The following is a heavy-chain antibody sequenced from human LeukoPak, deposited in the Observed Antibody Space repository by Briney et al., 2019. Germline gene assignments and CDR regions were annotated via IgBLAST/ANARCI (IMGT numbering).Heavy chain of an antibody. CDR1: GFTFSSYT. Sequence: HPGGSLRLSCAASGFTFSSYTMSWVRQAPRKGLEWVSSIVGSGGRTYYADSVKGRFTVSRDDSKNTMYLLVNSLRAEDTATYYCARIPTFYGDYNKGYWGQGTLVTVSS. J-gene: IGHJ4*02. D-gene: IGHD4-17*01. CDR3: ARIPTFYGDYNKGY. V-gene: IGHV3-23*01. CDR2: IVGSGGRT.